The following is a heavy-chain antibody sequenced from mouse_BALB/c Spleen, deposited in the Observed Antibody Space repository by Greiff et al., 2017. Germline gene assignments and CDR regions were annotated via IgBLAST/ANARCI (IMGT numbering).Heavy chain of an antibody. D-gene: IGHD2-4*01. CDR3: TRGDYEAY. CDR1: GFTFSSYT. Sequence: EVKLMESGGGLVKPGGSLKLSCAASGFTFSSYTMSWVRQTPEKRLEWVATISSGGSYTYYPDSVKGRFTISRDNAKNTLYLQMRSLKSADTAMYYCTRGDYEAYWGQGTTLTVSS. V-gene: IGHV5-6-4*01. CDR2: ISSGGSYT. J-gene: IGHJ2*01.